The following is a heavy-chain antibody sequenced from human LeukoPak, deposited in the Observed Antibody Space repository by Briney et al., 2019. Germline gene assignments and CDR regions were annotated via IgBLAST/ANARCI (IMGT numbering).Heavy chain of an antibody. CDR2: IYSGGST. V-gene: IGHV3-53*01. CDR1: GFTVSSNY. CDR3: ARDSVATNDAFDI. Sequence: GGSLRLSCAASGFTVSSNYMSWVRQAPGKGLEWVSVIYSGGSTYYADSVKGRFTISRDNSKNTLYLQTNSLRAEDTAVYYCARDSVATNDAFDIWGQGTMVTVSS. J-gene: IGHJ3*02. D-gene: IGHD5-12*01.